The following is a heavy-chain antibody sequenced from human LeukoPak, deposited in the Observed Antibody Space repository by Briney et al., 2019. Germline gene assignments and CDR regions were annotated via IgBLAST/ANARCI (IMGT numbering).Heavy chain of an antibody. CDR2: IRSSSYK. CDR3: ARSAAGTYY. D-gene: IGHD1-1*01. Sequence: GGSLRLSCVASGFTFSSYSMNWVRQAPGKGLEWVSSIRSSSYKYYTDSVKGRFTISRDNAKNSLYLQMNSLRAEDTAVYYCARSAAGTYYWGQGTLVTVSS. V-gene: IGHV3-21*01. J-gene: IGHJ4*02. CDR1: GFTFSSYS.